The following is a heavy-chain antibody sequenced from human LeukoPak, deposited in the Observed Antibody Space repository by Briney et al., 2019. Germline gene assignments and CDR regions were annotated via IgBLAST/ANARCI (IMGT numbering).Heavy chain of an antibody. V-gene: IGHV1-24*01. CDR2: FDPKDGKT. CDR1: VYTLTQLP. CDR3: TLVLRVLLTRSELGP. J-gene: IGHJ5*02. Sequence: ASVTVSFMFSVYTLTQLPMHWVRQAPGEGLEWMGGFDPKDGKTIYAQKCQGRVTMTHHTSTGTAYMELRTKRSPDTAVHYRTLVLRVLLTRSELGPRGQRTLVTVSS. D-gene: IGHD4-11*01.